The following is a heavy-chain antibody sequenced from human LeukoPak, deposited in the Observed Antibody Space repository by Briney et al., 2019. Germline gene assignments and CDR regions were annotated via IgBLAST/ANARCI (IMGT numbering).Heavy chain of an antibody. J-gene: IGHJ6*03. Sequence: GASVKVSCKASGYSFTNFDINWVRQATGERLEWMGWMNPNSGNKGYAQKFQGRVTMTMNTSITTAYMELSSLRSEDTAVYYCARGPQWRGDYYYMDVWGRGTTVTVSS. V-gene: IGHV1-8*01. CDR1: GYSFTNFD. CDR2: MNPNSGNK. D-gene: IGHD6-19*01. CDR3: ARGPQWRGDYYYMDV.